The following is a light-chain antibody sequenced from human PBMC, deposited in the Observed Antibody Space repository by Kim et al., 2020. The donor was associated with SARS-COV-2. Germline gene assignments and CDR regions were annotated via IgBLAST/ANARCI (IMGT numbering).Light chain of an antibody. Sequence: DIRMTQSPSSLSASVGDTVTITCRASHRISNYLNWYQHKPGKAPNLLIYGASTLQSGVPSRFSGSGSGADFALTISSLQPEDFATYYCQQTYTTPLTFGGGTKVDIK. CDR1: HRISNY. CDR2: GAS. J-gene: IGKJ4*01. V-gene: IGKV1-39*01. CDR3: QQTYTTPLT.